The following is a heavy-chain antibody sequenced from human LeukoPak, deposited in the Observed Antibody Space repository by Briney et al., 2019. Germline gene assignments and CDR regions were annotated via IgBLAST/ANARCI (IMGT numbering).Heavy chain of an antibody. CDR1: GFSFSNYW. V-gene: IGHV3-74*01. Sequence: GGSLRLSCAASGFSFSNYWMHWVRQAPGKGLVRVTRMNSDGSATYYADSVQGRFTISRDNAKNTLYLQMNSLRAEDTAMYFCAKGPNYFDSWGQGTLVTVSS. J-gene: IGHJ4*02. CDR2: MNSDGSAT. CDR3: AKGPNYFDS.